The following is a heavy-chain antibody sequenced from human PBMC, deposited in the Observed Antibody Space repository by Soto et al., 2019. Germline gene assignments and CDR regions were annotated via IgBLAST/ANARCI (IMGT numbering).Heavy chain of an antibody. CDR3: AKDRKGWGGTKTASPAFDY. D-gene: IGHD1-7*01. CDR1: GFTFSSYA. J-gene: IGHJ4*02. CDR2: ISGSGGST. Sequence: GGSLRLSCAASGFTFSSYAMSWVRQAPGKGLEWVSAISGSGGSTYYADSVKGRFTISRDNSKNTLYLQMNSLRAEDTAVYYCAKDRKGWGGTKTASPAFDYWGQGTLVTVSS. V-gene: IGHV3-23*01.